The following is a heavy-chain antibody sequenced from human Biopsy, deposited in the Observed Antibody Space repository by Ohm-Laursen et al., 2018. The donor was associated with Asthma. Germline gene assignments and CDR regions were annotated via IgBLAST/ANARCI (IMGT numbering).Heavy chain of an antibody. J-gene: IGHJ4*02. Sequence: TVKISCKSLGGTFNTYVIGWVRQAPGQGLEWMGGINSVFGTTTYPQKFQDIVTITADDSTNTVYMELSSLRSEDTAVYYCARKAGSCISSTCSSLDFWGQGTLVTVSS. CDR3: ARKAGSCISSTCSSLDF. CDR2: INSVFGTT. V-gene: IGHV1-69*13. CDR1: GGTFNTYV. D-gene: IGHD2-2*01.